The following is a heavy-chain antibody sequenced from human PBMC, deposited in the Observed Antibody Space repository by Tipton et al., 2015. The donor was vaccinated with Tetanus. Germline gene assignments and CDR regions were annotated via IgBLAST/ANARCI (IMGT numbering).Heavy chain of an antibody. V-gene: IGHV4-61*01. CDR2: ISYSGST. CDR3: ARGRGRGAFDL. J-gene: IGHJ3*01. D-gene: IGHD2-15*01. Sequence: TLCLTCTVSGGSVRSGSYYWNWIRQPPGKGLEWIGYISYSGSTNSNYSLKSRITISQDTSKNQFSLKLTSVTAADTAVYYCARGRGRGAFDLWGQGTMVTVSS. CDR1: GGSVRSGSYY.